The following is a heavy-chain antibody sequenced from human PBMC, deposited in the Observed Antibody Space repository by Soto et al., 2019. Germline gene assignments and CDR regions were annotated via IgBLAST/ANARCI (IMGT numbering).Heavy chain of an antibody. CDR3: TSAPGGPEGPGDK. D-gene: IGHD3-10*01. Sequence: QVQLVQSGAEVKKPGASVKVSCKASGYTFTSYAMHWVRQAPGQRLEWMGWINAGNGNTKYSQKFQGRVTITRDTPATTAYMRESSPRFGGTAAYYCTSAPGGPEGPGDKWGQATRVSVSS. CDR2: INAGNGNT. V-gene: IGHV1-3*01. J-gene: IGHJ4*02. CDR1: GYTFTSYA.